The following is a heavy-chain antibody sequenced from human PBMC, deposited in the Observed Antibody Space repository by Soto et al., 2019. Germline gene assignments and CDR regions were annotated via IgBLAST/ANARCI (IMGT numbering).Heavy chain of an antibody. CDR3: ARHPDTEDYYFDY. CDR1: GGSISSSSYY. D-gene: IGHD5-18*01. CDR2: IYYSGST. Sequence: SETLSLTCTVSGGSISSSSYYWGWIRQPPGKGLEWIGSIYYSGSTYYNPSLKSRVTISVDTSKNQFSLKLSSVTAADTAVYYCARHPDTEDYYFDYWGQGTLVTVSS. V-gene: IGHV4-39*01. J-gene: IGHJ4*02.